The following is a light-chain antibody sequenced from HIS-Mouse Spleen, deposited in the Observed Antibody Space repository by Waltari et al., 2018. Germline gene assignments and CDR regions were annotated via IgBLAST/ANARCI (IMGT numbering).Light chain of an antibody. CDR1: SSHVGGYNY. V-gene: IGLV2-14*03. Sequence: QSALTQPASVSGSPGQSITISCPGTSSHVGGYNYVSWYQQHPGNAPKLMIYDVSNRPSGVSNRFSGSKSGNTASLTISGLQAEDEADYYCSSYTSSSTEVFGGGTKLTVL. CDR3: SSYTSSSTEV. J-gene: IGLJ2*01. CDR2: DVS.